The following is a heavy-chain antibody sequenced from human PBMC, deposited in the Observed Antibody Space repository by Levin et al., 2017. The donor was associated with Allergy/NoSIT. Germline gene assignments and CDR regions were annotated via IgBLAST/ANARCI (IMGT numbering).Heavy chain of an antibody. D-gene: IGHD4-17*01. V-gene: IGHV3-11*01. CDR2: ISHSGTMI. CDR3: ATSARHYNGDNSGPDVFDI. Sequence: GGSLRLSCAASGFTFSDYYMSWIRQAPGKGLERVSYISHSGTMIQYADSVKGRLTISRDNAKNSLFLQMNSLRADDTAVYYCATSARHYNGDNSGPDVFDIWGQGTMVTVSS. CDR1: GFTFSDYY. J-gene: IGHJ3*02.